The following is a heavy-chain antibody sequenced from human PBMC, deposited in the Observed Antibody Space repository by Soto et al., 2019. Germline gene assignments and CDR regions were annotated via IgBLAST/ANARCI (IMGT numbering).Heavy chain of an antibody. CDR1: GGSISSSSYY. J-gene: IGHJ4*02. V-gene: IGHV4-39*01. Sequence: QLQLQESGPGLVKPSETLSLTCTVSGGSISSSSYYWGWIRQPPGKGLEWIGSIYYSGSTYYNPSLKSRVTISVDTSKNQCSLKLSSVTAADTAVYYCARVGQWLDFDYWGQGTLVTVSS. CDR3: ARVGQWLDFDY. CDR2: IYYSGST. D-gene: IGHD6-19*01.